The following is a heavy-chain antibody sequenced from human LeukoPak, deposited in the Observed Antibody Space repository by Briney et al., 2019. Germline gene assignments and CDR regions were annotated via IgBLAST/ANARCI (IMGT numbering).Heavy chain of an antibody. V-gene: IGHV1-2*06. J-gene: IGHJ5*02. CDR2: INPNSGGS. CDR3: ARGPVTPLQNWFDP. Sequence: ASVKVSCKASGYTFIGYYSHWVRQAPGQGLEWMGRINPNSGGSNYAQKFQGRVTMTRDTSISAAYMELSRLKSDDTAAYFCARGPVTPLQNWFDPWGQGTLVTVSS. D-gene: IGHD4-17*01. CDR1: GYTFIGYY.